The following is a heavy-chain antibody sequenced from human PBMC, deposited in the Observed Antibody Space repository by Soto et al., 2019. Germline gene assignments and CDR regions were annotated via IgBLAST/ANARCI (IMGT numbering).Heavy chain of an antibody. Sequence: GGSLRLSCAASGFTFSSYSMNWVRQAPGKGLEWVSSISSSSSYIYYADSVKGRFTISRDNAKNSLYLQMNSLRAEDTAVYYCARDPYSSSSDYYYGMDVWGQGTTVTVSS. J-gene: IGHJ6*02. D-gene: IGHD6-6*01. CDR3: ARDPYSSSSDYYYGMDV. V-gene: IGHV3-21*01. CDR1: GFTFSSYS. CDR2: ISSSSSYI.